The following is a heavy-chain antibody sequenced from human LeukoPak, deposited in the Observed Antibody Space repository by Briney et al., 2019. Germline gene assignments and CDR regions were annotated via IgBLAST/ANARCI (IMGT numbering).Heavy chain of an antibody. D-gene: IGHD6-13*01. J-gene: IGHJ5*02. V-gene: IGHV3-30*18. Sequence: LPGRSLRLSCAASGFTFSNYGMHWVRQAPGKGLEWVAVISYDGSNKYFADSVKGRFTISRDNSKNMLYLQMNSLRAEDTAVYYCAKGYSSSWYNWFDPWGQGTLVTVSS. CDR2: ISYDGSNK. CDR1: GFTFSNYG. CDR3: AKGYSSSWYNWFDP.